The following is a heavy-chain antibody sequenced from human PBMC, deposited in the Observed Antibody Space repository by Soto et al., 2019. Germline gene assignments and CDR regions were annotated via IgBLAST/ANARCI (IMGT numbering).Heavy chain of an antibody. J-gene: IGHJ6*02. CDR3: ARDSVVRAAAGFYYYYGMDV. CDR2: ISSSSSTI. CDR1: GFTFSSYS. D-gene: IGHD6-13*01. V-gene: IGHV3-48*02. Sequence: QPGGSLRLSCAASGFTFSSYSMNWVRQAPGKGLEWVSYISSSSSTIYYADSVKGRFTISRDNAKNSLYLQMNSLRDEDTAVYYCARDSVVRAAAGFYYYYGMDVWGQGTTVTVSS.